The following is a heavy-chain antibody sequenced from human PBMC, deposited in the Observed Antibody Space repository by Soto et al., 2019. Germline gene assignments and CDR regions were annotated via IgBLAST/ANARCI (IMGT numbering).Heavy chain of an antibody. J-gene: IGHJ4*02. D-gene: IGHD6-13*01. CDR3: ARGNIAAALVY. V-gene: IGHV4-30-4*07. CDR1: GGSISSGGYS. CDR2: IYYSGST. Sequence: PSETLSLTCAVSGGSISSGGYSWSWIRQPPGKGLEWIGNIYYSGSTNYNPSLKSRVTISVDTSKNQFSLNLGSVTAADTAVYYCARGNIAAALVYWGQGTLVTVSS.